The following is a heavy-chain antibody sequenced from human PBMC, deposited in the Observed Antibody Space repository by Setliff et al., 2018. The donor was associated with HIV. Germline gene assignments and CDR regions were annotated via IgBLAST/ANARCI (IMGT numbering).Heavy chain of an antibody. Sequence: GGSLRLSCAASGFTFSSYWMSWVRQAPGKGLEWVANTKQDGSEKYYADSVKGRFTISRDNAKNSLYLQMNSLRAEDTAVYYCARDYYDSSGHYYRDAFDMWGQGTMVTVSS. CDR1: GFTFSSYW. CDR2: TKQDGSEK. CDR3: ARDYYDSSGHYYRDAFDM. J-gene: IGHJ3*02. D-gene: IGHD3-22*01. V-gene: IGHV3-7*01.